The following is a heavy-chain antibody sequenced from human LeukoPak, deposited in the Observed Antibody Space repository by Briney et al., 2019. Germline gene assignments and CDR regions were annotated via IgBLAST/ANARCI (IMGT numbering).Heavy chain of an antibody. V-gene: IGHV3-7*01. CDR1: GFTFSSYW. CDR2: IKQDGSEK. D-gene: IGHD6-19*01. J-gene: IGHJ4*02. Sequence: PGGSLRLSCAASGFTFSSYWMSWVRQAPGKGLEWVANIKQDGSEKYYVDSVKGRFTTSRDNAKNSLYLQMNSLRAEDTAVYYCARQKQWLSYYFDYWGQGTLVTVSS. CDR3: ARQKQWLSYYFDY.